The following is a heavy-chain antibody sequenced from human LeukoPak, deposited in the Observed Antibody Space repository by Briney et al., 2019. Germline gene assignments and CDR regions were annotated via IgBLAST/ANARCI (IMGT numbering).Heavy chain of an antibody. CDR2: INSYGSST. V-gene: IGHV3-74*01. D-gene: IGHD3-22*01. CDR1: GFTFSSYW. J-gene: IGHJ4*02. CDR3: ARASPLYYYDSSGYYVDYFDY. Sequence: GWSLTLSCPASGFTFSSYWIHWLRQAPAKGLVWVSRINSYGSSTSYPDSVKGRSTLSSHNPMHALYLQMNSLRAEDTAVYYCARASPLYYYDSSGYYVDYFDYWGQGTLVTVSS.